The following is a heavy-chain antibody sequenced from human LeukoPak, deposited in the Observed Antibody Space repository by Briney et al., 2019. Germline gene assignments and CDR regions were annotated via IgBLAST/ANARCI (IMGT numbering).Heavy chain of an antibody. CDR2: ISASGP. D-gene: IGHD3-22*01. CDR3: AKDHESDGYPCLDH. J-gene: IGHJ4*02. Sequence: PGGSLRLSCAASGFTFSRLAMAWVRQAPGKGLEWVSTISASGPYYADVVRGRFTISRDNSRNTLSLQMDSLRAEDTAVYYCAKDHESDGYPCLDHWGLGTLVTVSS. V-gene: IGHV3-23*01. CDR1: GFTFSRLA.